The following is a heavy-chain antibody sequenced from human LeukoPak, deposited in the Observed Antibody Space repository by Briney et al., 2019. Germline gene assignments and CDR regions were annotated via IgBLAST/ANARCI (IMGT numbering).Heavy chain of an antibody. CDR2: IWYDGSNK. J-gene: IGHJ4*02. D-gene: IGHD6-19*01. Sequence: GGFLRLSCAASGFTFSSYGMHWVRQAPGKGLEWVAVIWYDGSNKYYADSVKGRFTISRDNSKNTLYLQMNSLRAEDTAVYYCARDLADSSGWYTGDYWGQGTLVTVSS. V-gene: IGHV3-33*01. CDR1: GFTFSSYG. CDR3: ARDLADSSGWYTGDY.